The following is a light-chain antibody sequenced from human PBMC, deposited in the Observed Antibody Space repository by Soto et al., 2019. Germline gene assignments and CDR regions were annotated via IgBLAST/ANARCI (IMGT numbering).Light chain of an antibody. CDR3: QQRRSWPPTIT. Sequence: DIVLTQSPGTLSLSPGDSATLSCRASQSVSSNLAWYQQKPGQAPRLLIYGASTRATGIPDRFSGSGSGTDFTLTISSLEPEDFAVYYCQQRRSWPPTITFGQGTHWRL. J-gene: IGKJ5*01. CDR1: QSVSSN. V-gene: IGKV3-11*01. CDR2: GAS.